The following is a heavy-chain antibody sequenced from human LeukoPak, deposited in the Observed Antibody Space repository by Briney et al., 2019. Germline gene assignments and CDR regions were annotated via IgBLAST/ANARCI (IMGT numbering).Heavy chain of an antibody. CDR3: ARSSSWGLLDY. D-gene: IGHD6-13*01. CDR2: IYSGGST. J-gene: IGHJ4*02. Sequence: GGSLRLSCAASGFTVSSNYMSWVRQAPGKGLEWVSVIYSGGSTYYADSVKGRFTISRDNSKNTLYLQMNSLRAEDTAVHYCARSSSWGLLDYWGQGTLVTVSS. CDR1: GFTVSSNY. V-gene: IGHV3-53*01.